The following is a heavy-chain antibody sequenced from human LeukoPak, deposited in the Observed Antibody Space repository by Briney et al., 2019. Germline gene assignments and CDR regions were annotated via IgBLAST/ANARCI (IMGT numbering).Heavy chain of an antibody. CDR3: ARQLVPAAGFDP. V-gene: IGHV4-4*02. Sequence: PSGTLSLTCAVSGDSVTRSNWWTWVRQPPGLGLEWIGEIYQSGTTHYKSSLKSRITISLDKSKNQFSLRLTSVTAADTAIYYCARQLVPAAGFDPWGRGTLVTVSS. CDR1: GDSVTRSNW. J-gene: IGHJ5*02. CDR2: IYQSGTT. D-gene: IGHD2-2*01.